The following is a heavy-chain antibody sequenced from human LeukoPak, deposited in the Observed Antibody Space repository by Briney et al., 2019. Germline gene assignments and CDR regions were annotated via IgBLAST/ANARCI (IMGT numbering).Heavy chain of an antibody. Sequence: GASVKVSCKASGYTFTSYGISWVRQAPGQGLEWMGWISAYNGNTNYAQKLQGRVTMTTDTSTSTAYMELRSLRSDDTAVYYCARWWKYYGSGEQLLSTLDYWGQGTLVTVSS. V-gene: IGHV1-18*01. CDR1: GYTFTSYG. J-gene: IGHJ4*02. CDR2: ISAYNGNT. CDR3: ARWWKYYGSGEQLLSTLDY. D-gene: IGHD3-10*01.